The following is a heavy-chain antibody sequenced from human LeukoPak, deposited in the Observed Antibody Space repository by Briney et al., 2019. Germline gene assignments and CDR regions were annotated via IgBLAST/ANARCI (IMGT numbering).Heavy chain of an antibody. J-gene: IGHJ4*02. CDR2: ISGGGDIT. CDR1: GFNFANHA. CDR3: VREDTRPTANY. Sequence: GGSLRLSCAASGFNFANHAMSWVRQTPGKGLEWVSAISGGGDITYYADSVTGRFTISRDNSKDTLFLQMHSLRPGDTAVYYCVREDTRPTANYGGKEPLVTISS. V-gene: IGHV3-23*01. D-gene: IGHD2-21*02.